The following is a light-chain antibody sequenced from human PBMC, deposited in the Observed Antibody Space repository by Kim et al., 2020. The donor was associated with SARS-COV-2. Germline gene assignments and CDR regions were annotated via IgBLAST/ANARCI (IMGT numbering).Light chain of an antibody. Sequence: DIQMTQSPSSLSASVGDRVTITCRASQSITNYLAWYKQKPGKVPKLLIYAASTLQSGVPSRFSGSGSGTDFTLTISSLRPEDVATYYCQKYGSASITFGQGTRLEI. J-gene: IGKJ5*01. V-gene: IGKV1-27*01. CDR2: AAS. CDR1: QSITNY. CDR3: QKYGSASIT.